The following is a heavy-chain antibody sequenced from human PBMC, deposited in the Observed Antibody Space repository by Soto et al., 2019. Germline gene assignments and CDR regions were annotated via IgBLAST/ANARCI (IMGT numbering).Heavy chain of an antibody. D-gene: IGHD6-13*01. Sequence: EVQLVESGGGLVQPGVSLRLSCAASGFTVSGNYMNWVRQAPGKGLEWVSVIYSDGSTYYADSVKGRFTISSDSSKNRLYLQMNRLRAEDTAVYYCARGGGAAAAYWGPGTLVNVSS. CDR2: IYSDGST. J-gene: IGHJ4*02. CDR3: ARGGGAAAAY. V-gene: IGHV3-66*01. CDR1: GFTVSGNY.